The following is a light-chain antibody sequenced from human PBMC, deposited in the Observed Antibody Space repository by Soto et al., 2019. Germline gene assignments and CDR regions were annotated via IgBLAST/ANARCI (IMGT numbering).Light chain of an antibody. CDR3: QQYGDSPTT. J-gene: IGKJ5*01. CDR1: QIVSSSY. Sequence: EIVLTQSPGTLSLSPGERASLSCGASQIVSSSYIAWYQQKPGQAPRLLIYGSATRATGIPDRFSSSGSGTDFTLTISRLEPEDFAVYYCQQYGDSPTTFGPGTRLEIK. CDR2: GSA. V-gene: IGKV3-20*01.